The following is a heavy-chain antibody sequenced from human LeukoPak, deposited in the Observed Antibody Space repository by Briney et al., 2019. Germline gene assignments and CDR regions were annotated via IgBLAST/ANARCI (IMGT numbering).Heavy chain of an antibody. V-gene: IGHV3-23*01. CDR1: GFTFSSYA. CDR3: AKDYGDNPFDY. Sequence: GGSLRLSCAASGFTFSSYAISWVRQAPGKGLEWVSAITGSGGSTYYADSVKGRFTISRDNSKNTLYLQMNSLRPEDTAVYYCAKDYGDNPFDYWGQGTVVTVSS. D-gene: IGHD4-23*01. J-gene: IGHJ4*02. CDR2: ITGSGGST.